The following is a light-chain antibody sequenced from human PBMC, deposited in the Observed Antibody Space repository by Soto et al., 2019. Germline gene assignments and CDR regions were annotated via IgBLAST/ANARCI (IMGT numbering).Light chain of an antibody. V-gene: IGKV3D-20*01. CDR2: DAS. Sequence: EIVLTQSPATLSLSPGDRATLSCTASQSVSSCLAWYQQKPGLAPRLLIYDASSRATGIPDRFSGSGSGTDFTLTISRLEPEDFAVYYCQQYGSSRWTFGQGTKVDIK. CDR1: QSVSSC. CDR3: QQYGSSRWT. J-gene: IGKJ1*01.